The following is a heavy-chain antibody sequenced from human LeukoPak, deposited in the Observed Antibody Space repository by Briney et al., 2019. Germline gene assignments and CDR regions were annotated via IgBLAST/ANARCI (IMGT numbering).Heavy chain of an antibody. CDR2: VIPIFGTA. J-gene: IGHJ5*02. CDR3: ARNPIKTYYDFWSGYLNWFDP. D-gene: IGHD3-3*01. CDR1: GGTFSSYA. V-gene: IGHV1-69*05. Sequence: GASVKVSCKASGGTFSSYAISWVRQAPGQGLEWMGGVIPIFGTANYAQKFQGRVTITTDESTSTAYMELSSLRSEDTAVYYCARNPIKTYYDFWSGYLNWFDPWGQGILVTVSS.